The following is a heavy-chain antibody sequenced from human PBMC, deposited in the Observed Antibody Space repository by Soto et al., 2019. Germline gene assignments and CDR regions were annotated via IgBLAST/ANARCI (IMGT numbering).Heavy chain of an antibody. J-gene: IGHJ4*02. V-gene: IGHV3-7*01. Sequence: PGGSLRLSCVASGFRFSDYWMSWVRQAPGKGLEWVANINKDGSEKSYVDSVKGRFTISRDNDEKSVFLHLSTLRADDTAVYFCARRAAVVGIDYWGQGSLVTVSS. CDR1: GFRFSDYW. CDR2: INKDGSEK. D-gene: IGHD6-13*01. CDR3: ARRAAVVGIDY.